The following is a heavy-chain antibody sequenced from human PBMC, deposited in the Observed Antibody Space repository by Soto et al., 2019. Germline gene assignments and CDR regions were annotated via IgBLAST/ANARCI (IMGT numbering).Heavy chain of an antibody. Sequence: QVQLVQSGAEVKKPGASVKVSCTASGDTFTGFYMHWVRQAPGQGLEWMGRSNPNSGGTKDAQKFQGWVTMTRDTSISTAYMELSRLRADDTAVYYCASDRSGHLNSGWFDPWGHGTLVTVSS. D-gene: IGHD6-19*01. J-gene: IGHJ5*02. CDR1: GDTFTGFY. V-gene: IGHV1-2*04. CDR3: ASDRSGHLNSGWFDP. CDR2: SNPNSGGT.